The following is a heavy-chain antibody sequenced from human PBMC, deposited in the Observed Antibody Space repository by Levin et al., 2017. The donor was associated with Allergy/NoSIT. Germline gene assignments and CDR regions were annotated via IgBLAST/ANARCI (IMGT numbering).Heavy chain of an antibody. Sequence: QTGGSLRLSCAASGFTFSSYAMHWVRQAPGKGLEWVAVISYDGSNKYYADSVKGRFTISRDNSKNTLYLQMNSLRAEDTAVYYCARDHRPVAGHYYYYYGMDVWGQGTTVTVSS. CDR3: ARDHRPVAGHYYYYYGMDV. D-gene: IGHD6-19*01. CDR2: ISYDGSNK. CDR1: GFTFSSYA. J-gene: IGHJ6*02. V-gene: IGHV3-30-3*01.